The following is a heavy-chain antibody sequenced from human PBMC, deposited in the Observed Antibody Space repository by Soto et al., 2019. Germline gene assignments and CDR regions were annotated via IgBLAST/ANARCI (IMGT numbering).Heavy chain of an antibody. V-gene: IGHV3-30*18. CDR3: AKDHYGSGSYWWFDP. Sequence: QVQLVESGGGVVQPGRSLRLSCAASGFTFSSYGIHWVRQAPGKGLEWVAVISYDGSNKNYADSVKGRFTISRDNSKNTLYLQMNSLRAEDTAVYYCAKDHYGSGSYWWFDPWGQGTLVTVSS. D-gene: IGHD3-10*01. CDR1: GFTFSSYG. CDR2: ISYDGSNK. J-gene: IGHJ5*02.